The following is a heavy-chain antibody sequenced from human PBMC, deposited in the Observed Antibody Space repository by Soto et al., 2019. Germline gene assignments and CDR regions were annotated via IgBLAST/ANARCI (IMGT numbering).Heavy chain of an antibody. D-gene: IGHD6-13*01. Sequence: ASVKVSCKASGYTFTSYGISWVRQAPGQGLEWMGWISAYNGNTNYAQKLQGRVTMTTDTSTSTAYMELRSLRSDDTAVYYCARDGVRIAAAGHGHHYYYYGMDVWGQGTTVTVSS. CDR3: ARDGVRIAAAGHGHHYYYYGMDV. CDR1: GYTFTSYG. V-gene: IGHV1-18*04. J-gene: IGHJ6*02. CDR2: ISAYNGNT.